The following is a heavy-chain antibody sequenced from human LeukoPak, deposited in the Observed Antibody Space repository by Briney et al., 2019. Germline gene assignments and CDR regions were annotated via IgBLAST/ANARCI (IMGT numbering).Heavy chain of an antibody. CDR1: GFTFSSYE. Sequence: GGSLRLSSAASGFTFSSYEMNWVRQAPGKGVELVSYITADGTNKYDPDSVKGRFTISRDNAKNSLYLQMNSLRVDDTAMYYCAREVKWELPDYWGQGTLVTVSS. J-gene: IGHJ4*02. CDR2: ITADGTNK. D-gene: IGHD1-26*01. CDR3: AREVKWELPDY. V-gene: IGHV3-48*03.